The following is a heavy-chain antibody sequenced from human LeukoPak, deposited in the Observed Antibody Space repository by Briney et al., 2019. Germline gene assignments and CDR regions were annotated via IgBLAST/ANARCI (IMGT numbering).Heavy chain of an antibody. CDR3: ARDDHTSGHFSYFGF. CDR1: GITFSGYG. V-gene: IGHV3-30*03. Sequence: GRSLRLSCVASGITFSGYGMHWVRQAPGKGLEWVAGMPSDGSINLYTDSVKGRFTISRDNSKNTLYLQMNTLRVEDTAVYACARDDHTSGHFSYFGFWGQGTLVTVSS. CDR2: MPSDGSIN. J-gene: IGHJ4*02. D-gene: IGHD3-22*01.